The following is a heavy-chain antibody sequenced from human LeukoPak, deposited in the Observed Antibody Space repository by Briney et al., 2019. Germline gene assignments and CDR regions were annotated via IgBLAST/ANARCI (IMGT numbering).Heavy chain of an antibody. D-gene: IGHD3-3*01. V-gene: IGHV3-30*18. CDR2: ISYDGSNK. Sequence: GRSLRLSCAASGFTFSSYGMHWVRQAPGKGLEWVAVISYDGSNKYYADSVKGRFTISRDNSKNTLYLQMNSLRAEDTAVYYCAKVRGLRDFWSGYEFDYWGQGTLVTVSS. CDR3: AKVRGLRDFWSGYEFDY. CDR1: GFTFSSYG. J-gene: IGHJ4*02.